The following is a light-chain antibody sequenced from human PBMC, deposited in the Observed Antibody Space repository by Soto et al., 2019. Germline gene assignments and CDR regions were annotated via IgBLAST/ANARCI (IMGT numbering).Light chain of an antibody. CDR3: AAWDDSLNVVV. J-gene: IGLJ2*01. V-gene: IGLV1-44*01. CDR1: SSNVGSNT. CDR2: SDN. Sequence: QAVVSQPPSASGTPGQRVTISCSGSSSNVGSNTVSWYQRLPGTAPNLLIYSDNQRPSGVPDRFSGSKSGTSASLAISGLQSEDEADYYCAAWDDSLNVVVFGGGTQLTVL.